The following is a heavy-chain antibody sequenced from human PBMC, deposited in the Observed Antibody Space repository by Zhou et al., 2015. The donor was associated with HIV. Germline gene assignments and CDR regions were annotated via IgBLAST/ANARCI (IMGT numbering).Heavy chain of an antibody. D-gene: IGHD5-12*01. CDR2: ISWNSGSL. CDR3: AKEGPGGYSGYDPGSFDY. J-gene: IGHJ4*02. V-gene: IGHV3-9*01. CDR1: GFTFDDYG. Sequence: EVQLAESGGAVIQPGRSLRLSCAASGFTFDDYGMHWVRQVPGKGLEWVSGISWNSGSLGYVDSVKGRFTISRDNAKNSLYLQMNSLRAEDTAVYYCAKEGPGGYSGYDPGSFDYWGQGTLVTVSS.